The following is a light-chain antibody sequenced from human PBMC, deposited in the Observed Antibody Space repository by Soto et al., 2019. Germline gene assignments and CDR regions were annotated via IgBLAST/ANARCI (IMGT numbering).Light chain of an antibody. CDR1: QSVSIH. CDR3: QQYSNWPPIT. CDR2: DTS. Sequence: EIVMTQSPDTLSVSPGERATLSCRASQSVSIHLAWYQQKPGQAPRLLIYDTSTRATGIPARFSGSGSGTEFTLTISSLQSEDFAVYYCQQYSNWPPITFGQGTRLRL. V-gene: IGKV3-15*01. J-gene: IGKJ5*01.